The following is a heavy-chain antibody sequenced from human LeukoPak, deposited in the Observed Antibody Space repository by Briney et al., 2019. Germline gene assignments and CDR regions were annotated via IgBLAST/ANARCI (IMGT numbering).Heavy chain of an antibody. CDR3: ARRVYDSSGYYYYFDY. J-gene: IGHJ4*02. V-gene: IGHV4-39*01. CDR2: IYYSGST. Sequence: KPSETLSLTCTVSGGSFSSSSHYWGWIRQPPGKGLEWIGSIYYSGSTYYNPSLKSRVTISVDTSKNQFSLKLSSVTAADTAVYYCARRVYDSSGYYYYFDYWGQGTLVTVSS. CDR1: GGSFSSSSHY. D-gene: IGHD3-22*01.